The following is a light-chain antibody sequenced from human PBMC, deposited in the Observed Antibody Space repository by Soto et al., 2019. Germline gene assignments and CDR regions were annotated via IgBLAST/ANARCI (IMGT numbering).Light chain of an antibody. Sequence: DIQMTQSPSSLSASVGDRVTITCRASQSISSYLNWYQQKPGKAPKILIYAASSLQSGVPSRFSGSGSGTDFTLTISSLQPEDFVTYYCQQSYSTPGTFGGGTKVEIK. J-gene: IGKJ4*01. CDR3: QQSYSTPGT. CDR2: AAS. V-gene: IGKV1-39*01. CDR1: QSISSY.